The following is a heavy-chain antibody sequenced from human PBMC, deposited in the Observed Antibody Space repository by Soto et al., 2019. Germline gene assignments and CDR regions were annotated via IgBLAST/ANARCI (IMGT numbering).Heavy chain of an antibody. CDR1: GFTFSSYA. CDR3: ARGLSSYGYLYYYGMDV. V-gene: IGHV3-30-3*01. CDR2: ILNDESNK. Sequence: QVPLVESGGGVVQPGRSLRLSCAASGFTFSSYAMHWVRQAPGKGLEWVAVILNDESNKYYADSVKGRFTISRDISTNTLHLQMSSLRAEDTAVYYCARGLSSYGYLYYYGMDVWGQGTTVTVS. J-gene: IGHJ6*02. D-gene: IGHD5-18*01.